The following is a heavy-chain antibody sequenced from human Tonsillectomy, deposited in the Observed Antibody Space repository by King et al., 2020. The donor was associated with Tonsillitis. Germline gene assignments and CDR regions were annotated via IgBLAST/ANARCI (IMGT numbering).Heavy chain of an antibody. CDR3: ARPYSSSFWYFDL. CDR2: IYYTGRT. J-gene: IGHJ2*01. V-gene: IGHV4-59*08. D-gene: IGHD6-6*01. CDR1: GGSISSYY. Sequence: VQLQESGPGLVKPSETLSLTCTVSGGSISSYYCSWIRQPPGKGLEWIGNIYYTGRTDYNPSLKSRVTMSGDTSKHPFSLRLSSVTAADTALYYCARPYSSSFWYFDLWGRGTLVTVSS.